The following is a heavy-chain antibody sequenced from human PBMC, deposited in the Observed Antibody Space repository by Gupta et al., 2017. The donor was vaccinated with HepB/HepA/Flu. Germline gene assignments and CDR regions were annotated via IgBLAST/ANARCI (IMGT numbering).Heavy chain of an antibody. J-gene: IGHJ6*02. CDR3: VRQEQRPLGGGYADYGRGG. Sequence: LPLQASGPGPVTPSQPLSLTCTSSGGPIRSGNSSWGWIRQPPGKALEWIGTIYYGGNTYYNSCIKSRGTRAVDTSKNLFSLKLRALTAADTAVDEGVRQEQRPLGGGYADYGRGGWGQGTTVTVS. CDR2: IYYGGNT. CDR1: GGPIRSGNSS. D-gene: IGHD3-22*01. V-gene: IGHV4-39*01.